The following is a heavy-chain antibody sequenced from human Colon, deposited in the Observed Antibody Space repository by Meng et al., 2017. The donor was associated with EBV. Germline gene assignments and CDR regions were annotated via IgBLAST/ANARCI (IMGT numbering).Heavy chain of an antibody. CDR1: GFNFNDYY. Sequence: HVYLGEAVGGFVNPGGFRSLSCAASGFNFNDYYMTWIRQAPGKGLEWVAFISKMGDGISYAESVRGRFTISRDSATHSLYLQMNSLRAEDTAGYYCARDLGGPRDYWGQGTLVTVSS. V-gene: IGHV3-11*01. D-gene: IGHD6-25*01. J-gene: IGHJ4*02. CDR2: ISKMGDGI. CDR3: ARDLGGPRDY.